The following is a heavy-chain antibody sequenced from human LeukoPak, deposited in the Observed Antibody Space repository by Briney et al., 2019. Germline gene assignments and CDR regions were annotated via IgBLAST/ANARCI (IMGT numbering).Heavy chain of an antibody. V-gene: IGHV3-23*01. J-gene: IGHJ3*02. D-gene: IGHD1-26*01. CDR2: ISGSGGST. CDR1: GFTFSSYA. Sequence: GGSLRLSCAASGFTFSSYAMSWVRQAPGKGLEWVSGISGSGGSTYYADSVKGRFTISRDNSNNTLYLQMNSLRAEDTAVYYCAKTRGSNNVFDIWGQGTMVTVPS. CDR3: AKTRGSNNVFDI.